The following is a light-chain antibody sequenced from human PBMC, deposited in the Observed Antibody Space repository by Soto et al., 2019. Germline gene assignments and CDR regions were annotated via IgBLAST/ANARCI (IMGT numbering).Light chain of an antibody. V-gene: IGKV2-30*01. CDR3: MQGTRWPFT. CDR1: QSLVSSDGDTY. Sequence: DVVMTQSPLSLPVTLGQPASISCRSSQSLVSSDGDTYLNWFQQRPGQSPRRLIYKVSNRDSGVPDRFSGSGSGTDFTLKISRVEADVVAMYCCMQGTRWPFTFGPGTKVEIK. CDR2: KVS. J-gene: IGKJ3*01.